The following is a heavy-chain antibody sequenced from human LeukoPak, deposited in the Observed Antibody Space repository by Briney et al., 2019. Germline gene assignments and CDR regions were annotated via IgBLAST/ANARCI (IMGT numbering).Heavy chain of an antibody. D-gene: IGHD3-22*01. CDR2: MNPNSGNT. J-gene: IGHJ4*02. Sequence: ASVKVSCKASGGTFSSYAISWVRQATGQGLEWMGWMNPNSGNTGYAQKFQGRVTMTRNTSISTAYMELSSLRSEDMAVYYCARDISGGYLDYWGQGTLVTVSS. CDR1: GGTFSSYA. V-gene: IGHV1-8*02. CDR3: ARDISGGYLDY.